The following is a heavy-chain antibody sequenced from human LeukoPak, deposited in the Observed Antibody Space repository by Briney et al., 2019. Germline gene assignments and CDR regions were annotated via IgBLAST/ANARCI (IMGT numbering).Heavy chain of an antibody. CDR3: ARDGAAAGEFDY. CDR2: ISAYSGNT. V-gene: IGHV1-18*04. D-gene: IGHD6-25*01. Sequence: ASMKVSCKGSGYTFTNYGITWVRQAPGQGLEWMGWISAYSGNTNYAQRFQGRVTMTTDTSTSTAYMELRSLTCDDTAVYYCARDGAAAGEFDYWGQGALVSDSS. CDR1: GYTFTNYG. J-gene: IGHJ4*02.